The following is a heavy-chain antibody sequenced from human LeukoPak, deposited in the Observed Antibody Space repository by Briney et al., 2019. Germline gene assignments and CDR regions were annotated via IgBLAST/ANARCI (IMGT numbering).Heavy chain of an antibody. Sequence: GESLKISCKGSGYTFTTYWIGWVRQLPGKGLEWMGIIYPGDSGTRYSPSFQGQVTISADKSISTAYLQWSSLKASDTAMYYCARHNREYASDSPLDYWGQGTLVTVSS. V-gene: IGHV5-51*01. D-gene: IGHD1-14*01. J-gene: IGHJ4*02. CDR1: GYTFTTYW. CDR2: IYPGDSGT. CDR3: ARHNREYASDSPLDY.